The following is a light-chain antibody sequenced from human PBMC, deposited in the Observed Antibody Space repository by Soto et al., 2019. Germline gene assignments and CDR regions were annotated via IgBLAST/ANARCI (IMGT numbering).Light chain of an antibody. CDR1: SSDVGGSNY. V-gene: IGLV2-14*01. Sequence: QSALTQPASVSGSPGQSITISCTGTSSDVGGSNYVSWYQQHPGKAPKLIISDVSYRPSEVSNRFSGSKSGNTASLTISGLQVEDEADYYCSSYTSSSTYVFGTGTKLTVL. J-gene: IGLJ1*01. CDR2: DVS. CDR3: SSYTSSSTYV.